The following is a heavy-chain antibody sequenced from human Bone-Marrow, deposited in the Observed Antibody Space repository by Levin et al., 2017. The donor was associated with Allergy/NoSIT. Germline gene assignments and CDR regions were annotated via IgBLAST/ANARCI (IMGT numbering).Heavy chain of an antibody. CDR1: GFTCSSCA. CDR3: AADRLGGLDY. Sequence: KISCKTSGFTCSSCAIHWVRQTHEQRLEWMGWVAFGSGNTNYAQKFQGRVTITRDVSIGTAYMELSSLRSDDTAIYYCAADRLGGLDYWGQGALVTVS. J-gene: IGHJ4*02. CDR2: VAFGSGNT. D-gene: IGHD1-26*01. V-gene: IGHV1-58*02.